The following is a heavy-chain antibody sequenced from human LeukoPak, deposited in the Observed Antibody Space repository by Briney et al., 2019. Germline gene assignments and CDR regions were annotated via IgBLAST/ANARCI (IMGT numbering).Heavy chain of an antibody. Sequence: SSETLSLTCTVSGYSMSSGYYWGWIRQPPGKGLQWIGSIFHSGNSYYNPSLKSRVTISVDTSKNQFSLKVNSVTAADTAVYYCARVGYNWNLWFDFRGQGTTVTVSS. CDR2: IFHSGNS. J-gene: IGHJ3*01. V-gene: IGHV4-38-2*02. D-gene: IGHD1-7*01. CDR3: ARVGYNWNLWFDF. CDR1: GYSMSSGYY.